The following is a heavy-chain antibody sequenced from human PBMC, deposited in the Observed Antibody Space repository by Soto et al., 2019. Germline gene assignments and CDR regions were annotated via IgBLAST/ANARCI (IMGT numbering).Heavy chain of an antibody. CDR1: GYTFSSYG. CDR2: ISGYNGDT. J-gene: IGHJ4*02. Sequence: ASVKVSCKTSGYTFSSYGINWVRQAPEEGLDWVGWISGYNGDTDYAQKFHGRVTLTTDTSTRTAYMELRSLSSDDTDVYYCARLAAAGTGMDYWGQGTQVTVSS. V-gene: IGHV1-18*01. CDR3: ARLAAAGTGMDY. D-gene: IGHD6-13*01.